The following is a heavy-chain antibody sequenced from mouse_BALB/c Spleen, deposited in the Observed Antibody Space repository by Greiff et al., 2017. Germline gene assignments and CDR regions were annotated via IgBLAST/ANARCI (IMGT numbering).Heavy chain of an antibody. Sequence: EVKLVESGGGLVKPGGSLKLSCAASGFAFSSYDMSWVRQTPEKRLEWVAYISSGGGSTYYPDTVKGRFTISRDNAKNTLYLQMSSLKSEDTAMYYCARLVYGNYAWFAYWGQGTLVTVSA. J-gene: IGHJ3*01. CDR3: ARLVYGNYAWFAY. V-gene: IGHV5-12-1*01. D-gene: IGHD2-1*01. CDR2: ISSGGGST. CDR1: GFAFSSYD.